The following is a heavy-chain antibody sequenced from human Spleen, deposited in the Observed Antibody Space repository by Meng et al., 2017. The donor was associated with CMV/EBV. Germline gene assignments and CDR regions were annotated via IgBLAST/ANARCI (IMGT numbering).Heavy chain of an antibody. Sequence: GESLKISCAASGFKLDGYGMSWVRQAPGKGLEWISGDNWSGDTTSYADSVKGRFTISRDNAENSLYLQMNSLRAEDTDFYYCVRGLGASGSYSDYWGQGTLVTVSS. CDR3: VRGLGASGSYSDY. V-gene: IGHV3-20*04. J-gene: IGHJ4*02. D-gene: IGHD1-26*01. CDR2: DNWSGDTT. CDR1: GFKLDGYG.